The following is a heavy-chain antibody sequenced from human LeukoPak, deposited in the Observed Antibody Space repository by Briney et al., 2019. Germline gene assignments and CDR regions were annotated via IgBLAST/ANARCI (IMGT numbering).Heavy chain of an antibody. CDR2: ISGSGGST. V-gene: IGHV3-23*01. CDR3: AKEVFPYYYDSSGYSRQTFDY. J-gene: IGHJ4*02. Sequence: PGGSLRLSCAASGFTFSSYAMSWVRQAPGKGLEWVSAISGSGGSTYYADSVKGWFTISRDNSKNTLYLQMNSLRAEDTAVYYCAKEVFPYYYDSSGYSRQTFDYWGQGTLVTVSS. CDR1: GFTFSSYA. D-gene: IGHD3-22*01.